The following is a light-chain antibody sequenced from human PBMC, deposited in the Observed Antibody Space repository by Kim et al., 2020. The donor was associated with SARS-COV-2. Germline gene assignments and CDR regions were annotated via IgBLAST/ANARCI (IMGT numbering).Light chain of an antibody. CDR3: SSTYTSTSTWV. V-gene: IGLV2-14*03. CDR2: DVT. Sequence: QSITVSCSGTSSDIGGYNYVSWYQQYPGKAPKRMIYDVTKRPSGVSNRFSGSKSGNTASLTISGLQAEDEADYYCSSTYTSTSTWVFGGGTQLTVL. CDR1: SSDIGGYNY. J-gene: IGLJ3*02.